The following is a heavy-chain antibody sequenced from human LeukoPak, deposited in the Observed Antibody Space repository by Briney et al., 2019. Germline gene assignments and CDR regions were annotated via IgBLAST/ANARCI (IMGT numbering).Heavy chain of an antibody. CDR1: GTXITTYY. CDR2: LYDSGNT. Sequence: PSETLSLTCTVSGTXITTYYCSWIRQPPGKGLEWIGYLYDSGNTIYNPSLKSRVTISEDTSKNQFSLKVNSVTAADTAVYYCARHGAGYSYDLWGQGTLVTVSS. J-gene: IGHJ4*02. V-gene: IGHV4-59*08. D-gene: IGHD5-24*01. CDR3: ARHGAGYSYDL.